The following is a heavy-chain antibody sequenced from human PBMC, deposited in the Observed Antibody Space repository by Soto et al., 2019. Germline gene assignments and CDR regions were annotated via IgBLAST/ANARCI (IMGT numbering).Heavy chain of an antibody. J-gene: IGHJ4*02. V-gene: IGHV1-69*06. D-gene: IGHD2-21*01. Sequence: SEKVSCKASGGTFSNYVVNWVRQAPGQGLEWMGRIIPISGAANYAQKFQGRVTITADKSTSTSYMELSSLRSEDTAVYYCARDMTRPVVPYFDFWGQGTLVTVS. CDR3: ARDMTRPVVPYFDF. CDR1: GGTFSNYV. CDR2: IIPISGAA.